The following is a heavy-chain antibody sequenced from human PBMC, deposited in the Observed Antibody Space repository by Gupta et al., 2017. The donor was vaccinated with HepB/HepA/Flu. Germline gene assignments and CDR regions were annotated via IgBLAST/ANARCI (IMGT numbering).Heavy chain of an antibody. J-gene: IGHJ6*02. D-gene: IGHD6-6*01. CDR2: IWYDGSNK. Sequence: QVQLVESGGGVVQPGRSLRLSCAASGFTFSSYGMPWVRQAPGKGLEWVAVIWYDGSNKYYADSVKGRFTISRDNSKNTLYLQMNSLRAEDTAVYYCARDRGIAARPYYYYYGMDVWGQGTTVTVSS. CDR1: GFTFSSYG. V-gene: IGHV3-33*01. CDR3: ARDRGIAARPYYYYYGMDV.